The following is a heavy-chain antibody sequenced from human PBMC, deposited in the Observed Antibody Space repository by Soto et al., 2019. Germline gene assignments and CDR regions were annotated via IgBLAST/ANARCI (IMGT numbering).Heavy chain of an antibody. CDR2: FYPCDSLT. CDR1: GYSFTSFL. Sequence: PGGALKISRKGFGYSFTSFLISWLRQMPGKILEGVGGFYPCDSLTNYSPSFQGHVTISADKSISTAYLQWSSLKASDTAMYYCARQFTGIAAADAFDIGGQGTMVTVSS. V-gene: IGHV5-10-1*01. D-gene: IGHD6-13*01. CDR3: ARQFTGIAAADAFDI. J-gene: IGHJ3*02.